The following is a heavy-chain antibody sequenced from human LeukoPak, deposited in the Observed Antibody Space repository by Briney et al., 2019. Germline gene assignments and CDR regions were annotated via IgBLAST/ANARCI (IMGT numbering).Heavy chain of an antibody. CDR1: GGAFSGYY. CDR2: INHSGTT. CDR3: ASTKILRYFDWLSRAEYYFDY. D-gene: IGHD3-9*01. J-gene: IGHJ4*02. Sequence: SETLSLTCAVSGGAFSGYYWNWIRQSPGKGLEWIGEINHSGTTNYNPSLRSRVTMSVDTSKNQFSLKLSSVTAADTAVYYCASTKILRYFDWLSRAEYYFDYWGQGTLVTVSS. V-gene: IGHV4-34*01.